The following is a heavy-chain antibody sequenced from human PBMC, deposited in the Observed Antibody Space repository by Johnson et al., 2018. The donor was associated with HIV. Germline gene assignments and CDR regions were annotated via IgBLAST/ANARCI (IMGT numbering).Heavy chain of an antibody. CDR2: ISYDGSNT. D-gene: IGHD6-19*01. V-gene: IGHV3-30*04. J-gene: IGHJ3*02. CDR3: ARDRGIAVAGTGAFDI. CDR1: GFTFSSYA. Sequence: QVQLVESGGGVVQPGTSLRLSCAASGFTFSSYAIHWVRQAPGKGLEWVAVISYDGSNTYYADSVKGRFNISRDNSKNTLYLQMNSLRAEDTSVYYCARDRGIAVAGTGAFDIWGQGTMVTVSS.